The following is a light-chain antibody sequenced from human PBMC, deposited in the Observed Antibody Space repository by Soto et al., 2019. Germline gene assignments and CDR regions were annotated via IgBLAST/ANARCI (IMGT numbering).Light chain of an antibody. V-gene: IGLV2-18*01. CDR1: SSDIGSYTR. CDR2: EVT. Sequence: QSALTQPPSVSGSPGLSVTISCTGSSSDIGSYTRVSWYQQPPASAPKLLIYEVTRRASGAPDRFSGSASGNTASLTISGVQAEDEADYYCSLYTSFDTVIFGGGTKLTVL. CDR3: SLYTSFDTVI. J-gene: IGLJ2*01.